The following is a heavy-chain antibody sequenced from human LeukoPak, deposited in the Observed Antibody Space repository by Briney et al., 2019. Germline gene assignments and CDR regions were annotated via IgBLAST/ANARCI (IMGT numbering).Heavy chain of an antibody. J-gene: IGHJ4*02. CDR3: AKTSAPYSGSYRGYFDY. V-gene: IGHV3-23*01. D-gene: IGHD1-26*01. CDR2: ISGSGGST. Sequence: GGSLRLSCAASGFTFSSYAMSWVRQAPGKGLEWVSPISGSGGSTYYADSVKGRFTISRDNSKNTLYLQMNSLRAEDTAVYYCAKTSAPYSGSYRGYFDYWGQGTLVTVSS. CDR1: GFTFSSYA.